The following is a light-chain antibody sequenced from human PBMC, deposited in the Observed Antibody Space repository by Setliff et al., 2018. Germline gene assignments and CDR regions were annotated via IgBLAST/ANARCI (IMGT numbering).Light chain of an antibody. CDR3: SSYAGNYIYV. Sequence: ALTQPPSASGSPGQSVTISCTRTSSDVGGIDHVSWYQQHPGKAPRLMIFEVSKRPSGVPDRFSGSKSGNTASLTVSGLQAEDEADYYCSSYAGNYIYVFGTGTKVTVL. CDR1: SSDVGGIDH. CDR2: EVS. V-gene: IGLV2-8*01. J-gene: IGLJ1*01.